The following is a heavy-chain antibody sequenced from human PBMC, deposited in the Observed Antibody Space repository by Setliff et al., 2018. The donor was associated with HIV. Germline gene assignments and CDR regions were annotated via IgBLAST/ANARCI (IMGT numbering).Heavy chain of an antibody. J-gene: IGHJ3*01. CDR1: GFTFGSYD. D-gene: IGHD3-22*01. CDR3: AKLDYYDYSGSWARKVAIDF. Sequence: GGSLRLSCSASGFTFGSYDMYWVRQPPGKDLEWVSLIQSGGIIYYADSVKGRFTISRDNSNNTLSLQMSSLRAEDTALYYCAKLDYYDYSGSWARKVAIDFWGRGTMVTVSS. CDR2: IQSGGII. V-gene: IGHV3-53*03.